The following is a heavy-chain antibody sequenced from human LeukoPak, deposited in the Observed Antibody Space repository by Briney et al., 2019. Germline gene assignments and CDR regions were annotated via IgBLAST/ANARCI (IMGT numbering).Heavy chain of an antibody. D-gene: IGHD6-19*01. J-gene: IGHJ4*02. Sequence: PSETLSLTCTVSGGSISSSSYYWGWIRQPPGKGLEWIGSIYYSGSTYYNPSLKSRVTISVDTSKNQFSLKLSSVTAADTAVYYCAREVQDSSGWYVYWGQGTLVTVSS. CDR2: IYYSGST. V-gene: IGHV4-39*02. CDR1: GGSISSSSYY. CDR3: AREVQDSSGWYVY.